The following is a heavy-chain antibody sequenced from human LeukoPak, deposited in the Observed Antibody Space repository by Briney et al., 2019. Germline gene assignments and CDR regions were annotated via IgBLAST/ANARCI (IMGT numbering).Heavy chain of an antibody. CDR2: ISRSSTTM. CDR3: AKDLEVRGVTPTYFDY. CDR1: EFSFRAYA. V-gene: IGHV3-48*04. D-gene: IGHD3-10*01. J-gene: IGHJ4*02. Sequence: GGSLRLSCAASEFSFRAYAMTWVRQAPGKGLEWISYISRSSTTMYYADSVKGRFTISRDNAKNSLYLQMNSLRAEDTALYYCAKDLEVRGVTPTYFDYWGQGTLVTVSS.